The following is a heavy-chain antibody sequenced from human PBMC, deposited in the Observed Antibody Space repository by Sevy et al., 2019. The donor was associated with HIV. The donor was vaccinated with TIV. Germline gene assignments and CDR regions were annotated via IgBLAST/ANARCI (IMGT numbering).Heavy chain of an antibody. CDR3: AKDINRGCDGVNCYPYYYYFYGLDV. CDR1: GFSFNDHA. Sequence: GGSLRLSCAASGFSFNDHAMHWVRQVPGKGLEWVSGVSWNSRNIGYGDSVKGRFTISRDNANHLLYLEMNSLRPEDTDFYYCAKDINRGCDGVNCYPYYYYFYGLDVWGQETTVTVSS. CDR2: VSWNSRNI. V-gene: IGHV3-9*01. D-gene: IGHD2-21*01. J-gene: IGHJ6*02.